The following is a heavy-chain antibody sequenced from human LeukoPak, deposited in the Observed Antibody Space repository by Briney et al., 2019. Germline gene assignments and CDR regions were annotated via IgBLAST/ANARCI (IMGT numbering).Heavy chain of an antibody. CDR1: GYTFTGYY. Sequence: ASVKVSCKASGYTFTGYYMHWVRRAPGQGLEWMGWINPNSGGTNYAQKFQGRVTMTRDTSISTAYMELSRLRSDDTAVYYCARDRGDSYGYLHYWGQGTLVTVSS. CDR3: ARDRGDSYGYLHY. J-gene: IGHJ4*02. D-gene: IGHD5-18*01. CDR2: INPNSGGT. V-gene: IGHV1-2*02.